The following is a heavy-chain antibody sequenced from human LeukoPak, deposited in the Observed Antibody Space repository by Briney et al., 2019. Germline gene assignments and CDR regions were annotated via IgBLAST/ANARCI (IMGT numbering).Heavy chain of an antibody. J-gene: IGHJ4*02. D-gene: IGHD3-9*01. V-gene: IGHV1-2*02. CDR3: ATLDHYDILSGSTQAVK. CDR2: INPNSGGT. Sequence: ASVTVSCKASGYTFIGHYMHWVRQAPGQGLEWMGWINPNSGGTKYAQKFQGRVTMNRDRSITTAYMEMSRLRCEDTAVYYCATLDHYDILSGSTQAVKWGQGTLVTVSS. CDR1: GYTFIGHY.